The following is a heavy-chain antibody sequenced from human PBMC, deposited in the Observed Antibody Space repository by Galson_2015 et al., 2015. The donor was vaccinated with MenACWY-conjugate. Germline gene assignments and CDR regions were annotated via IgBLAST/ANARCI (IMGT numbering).Heavy chain of an antibody. CDR1: GFTFSSNT. CDR2: ISSAGSSI. Sequence: SLRLSCAASGFTFSSNTMNWVRQAPGKGLEWVSSISSAGSSIYYADSVKGRFTISRDNSKNTLYLQMNSLRAEDTAVYYCARGRGLSSWYRFGMDVWGQGTTVTVSS. J-gene: IGHJ6*02. CDR3: ARGRGLSSWYRFGMDV. V-gene: IGHV3-21*04. D-gene: IGHD6-13*01.